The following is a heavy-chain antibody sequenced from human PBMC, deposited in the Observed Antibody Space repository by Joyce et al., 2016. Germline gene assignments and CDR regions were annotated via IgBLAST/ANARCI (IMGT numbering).Heavy chain of an antibody. CDR1: GFTFSNSW. J-gene: IGHJ4*02. CDR2: IKEDGSQK. Sequence: EVQLVESGGGWVQPGGSLRLSCAASGFTFSNSWMSWVRQSPGKGLEWVASIKEDGSQKYYVDSVKGRFTIARDNAKNSLSRQMNSLRAEDTAVYYCARAYFWGQGTLITVSS. V-gene: IGHV3-7*03. CDR3: ARAYF.